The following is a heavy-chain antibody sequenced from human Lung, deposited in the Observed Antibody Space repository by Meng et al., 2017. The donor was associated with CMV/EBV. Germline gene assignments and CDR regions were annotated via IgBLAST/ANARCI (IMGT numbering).Heavy chain of an antibody. CDR1: GFTFSSYS. Sequence: GGSLRLSXAASGFTFSSYSMNWVRQAPGKGLEWVSSISSSSSYIYYADSVKGRFTISRDNAKNSLYLQMNSLRAEDTAVYYCARDPEVVVAATRVYYGMDVWGQGTTVTVSS. CDR2: ISSSSSYI. J-gene: IGHJ6*02. CDR3: ARDPEVVVAATRVYYGMDV. V-gene: IGHV3-21*01. D-gene: IGHD2-15*01.